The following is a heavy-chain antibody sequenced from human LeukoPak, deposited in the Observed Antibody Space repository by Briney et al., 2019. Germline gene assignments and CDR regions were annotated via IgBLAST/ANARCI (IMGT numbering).Heavy chain of an antibody. D-gene: IGHD3-22*01. Sequence: ASVKVSCKASGYTFTSYDINWVRQATGQGLEWMGWMKPNSGNTGYAQKFQGRVTMTRDTSTNTAYMELRSLTSEDTAVYYRAKEDDSSGYLTHYWGQGTQVTVSS. CDR2: MKPNSGNT. V-gene: IGHV1-8*01. CDR1: GYTFTSYD. CDR3: AKEDDSSGYLTHY. J-gene: IGHJ4*02.